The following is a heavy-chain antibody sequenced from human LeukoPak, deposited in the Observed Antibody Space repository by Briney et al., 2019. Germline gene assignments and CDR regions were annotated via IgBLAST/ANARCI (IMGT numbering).Heavy chain of an antibody. J-gene: IGHJ4*02. D-gene: IGHD2-2*01. Sequence: GGSLRLSCAASGFTFSFYALSWVRQAPGKGLEWVSAISSSGSTTYYADSLKGRFTISRDNSKNTLYLQMNSLRAEDTAVYYCANPISSSTIPDYWGQGTLVTVSS. CDR2: ISSSGSTT. CDR3: ANPISSSTIPDY. CDR1: GFTFSFYA. V-gene: IGHV3-23*01.